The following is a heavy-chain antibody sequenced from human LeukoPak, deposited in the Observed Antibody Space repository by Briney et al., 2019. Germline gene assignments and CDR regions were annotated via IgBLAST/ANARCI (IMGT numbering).Heavy chain of an antibody. CDR3: AKDRLDAIDY. V-gene: IGHV3-30*18. D-gene: IGHD6-19*01. Sequence: GGSLRLSCVASGFTFSNYGMHWVRQAPGKGLEWVAVISYDGSNKYFADSVRGRFTISRDNSKNTLYLQMNSLRAEDTAVYYCAKDRLDAIDYWGQGTLVTVSS. J-gene: IGHJ4*02. CDR2: ISYDGSNK. CDR1: GFTFSNYG.